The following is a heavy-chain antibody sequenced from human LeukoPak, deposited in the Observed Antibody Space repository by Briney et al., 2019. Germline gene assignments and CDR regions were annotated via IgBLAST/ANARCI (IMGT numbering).Heavy chain of an antibody. Sequence: SVKVSRKASGGTFSSYAISWVRQAPGQGLEWMGGIIPIFGTANYAQKFQGRVTITADESTSTAYMELSSLRSEDTAVYYCARNLVVPAATYYYYYYGMDVWGKGTTVTVSS. CDR2: IIPIFGTA. D-gene: IGHD2-2*01. CDR3: ARNLVVPAATYYYYYYGMDV. V-gene: IGHV1-69*13. CDR1: GGTFSSYA. J-gene: IGHJ6*04.